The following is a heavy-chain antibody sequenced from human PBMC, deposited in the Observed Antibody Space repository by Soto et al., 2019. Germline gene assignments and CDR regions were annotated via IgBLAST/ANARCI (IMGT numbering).Heavy chain of an antibody. V-gene: IGHV3-48*02. D-gene: IGHD6-19*01. CDR1: GFTLSSYS. CDR3: ARETGLRSSGWSYYFDF. Sequence: EVQLVESGGGMVQPGGSPRVSCAAPGFTLSSYSMHWVRQAPGKGLEWVSYISGSGGTIYYADSVKGRFTISRDNAKNSLSVQMNSLRDEDTAVYFCARETGLRSSGWSYYFDFWGQGTRVTVSS. J-gene: IGHJ4*02. CDR2: ISGSGGTI.